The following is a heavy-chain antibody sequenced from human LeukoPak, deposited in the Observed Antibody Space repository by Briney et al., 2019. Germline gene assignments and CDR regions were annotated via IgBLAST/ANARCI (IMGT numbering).Heavy chain of an antibody. CDR1: GGSFSGYY. Sequence: PSETLSLTCAVYGGSFSGYYWSWIRQPPGKGLEWIGEINHSGSTNYNPSLKSRVTISVDTSKNQFSLKLSSVTAADTAVYHCARGASSYGPPRAFDIWGQGTMVTVSS. D-gene: IGHD3-10*01. V-gene: IGHV4-34*01. J-gene: IGHJ3*02. CDR3: ARGASSYGPPRAFDI. CDR2: INHSGST.